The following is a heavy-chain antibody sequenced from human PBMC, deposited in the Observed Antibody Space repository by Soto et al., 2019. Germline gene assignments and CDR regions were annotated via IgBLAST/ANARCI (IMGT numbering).Heavy chain of an antibody. CDR1: GFTFSSYS. CDR3: ARDLGYSYGVSGYYYYYGMDV. CDR2: ISSSSSYI. D-gene: IGHD5-18*01. J-gene: IGHJ6*02. Sequence: GALRLSCAASGFTFSSYSMNWVRQAPGKGLEWVSSISSSSSYIYYADSVKGRFTISRDNAKNSLYLQMNSLRAEDTAVYYCARDLGYSYGVSGYYYYYGMDVWGQGTTVTVSS. V-gene: IGHV3-21*01.